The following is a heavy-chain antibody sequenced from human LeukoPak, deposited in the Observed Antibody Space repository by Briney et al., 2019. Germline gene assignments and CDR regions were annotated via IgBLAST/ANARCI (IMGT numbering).Heavy chain of an antibody. CDR3: ARVVVPSGPDDAFDI. CDR1: GYTFTSYY. CDR2: INPSDGST. V-gene: IGHV1-46*01. D-gene: IGHD3-22*01. Sequence: ASVKVSCKASGYTFTSYYMHWVRQAPGQGLEWMGIINPSDGSTSYAQKFQGRVTMTRDTSTSTVYMELSSLRSEDTAVYYCARVVVPSGPDDAFDIWGQGTMVTVSS. J-gene: IGHJ3*02.